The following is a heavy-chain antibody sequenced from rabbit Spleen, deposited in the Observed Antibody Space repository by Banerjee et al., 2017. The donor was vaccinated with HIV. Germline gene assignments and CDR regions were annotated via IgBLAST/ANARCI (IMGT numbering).Heavy chain of an antibody. D-gene: IGHD4-1*01. CDR1: GFDLSSHY. CDR2: IDTSSGVT. V-gene: IGHV1S40*01. J-gene: IGHJ4*01. Sequence: QSLEESGGGLVQPEGSLTLTCKASGFDLSSHYMCWVRQAPGKGLEWIACIDTSSGVTWYATWTKGPFTISKSASTTVTLRMTRLTAADTATYFCARDLAGVIGWNFSLWGQGTLVTVS. CDR3: ARDLAGVIGWNFSL.